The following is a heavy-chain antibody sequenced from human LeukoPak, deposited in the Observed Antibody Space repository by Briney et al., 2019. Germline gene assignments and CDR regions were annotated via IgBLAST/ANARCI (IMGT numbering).Heavy chain of an antibody. J-gene: IGHJ6*02. Sequence: GGSLRLSCAASGFTFDDYAMHWVRQAPGKGLEWVSGISWNSGSIGYADSVKGRFTISRDNAKNSLYLQMNSLRAEDTALYYCAKDLKGGATWPYYYYGMDVWGQGTTVTVSS. CDR2: ISWNSGSI. D-gene: IGHD1-26*01. CDR3: AKDLKGGATWPYYYYGMDV. CDR1: GFTFDDYA. V-gene: IGHV3-9*01.